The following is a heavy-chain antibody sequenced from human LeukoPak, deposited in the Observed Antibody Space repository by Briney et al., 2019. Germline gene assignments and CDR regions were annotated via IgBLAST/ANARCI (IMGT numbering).Heavy chain of an antibody. V-gene: IGHV1-69*13. CDR2: IIPIFGTA. CDR1: GGTFSSYA. Sequence: SVKVSCKASGGTFSSYAISWVRQAPGQGLEWMGGIIPIFGTANYAQKFQGRVTITADDSTSTAYMELSSLRSEDTAVYYCARSEVGGYDREYYFDYWGQGTLVTVSS. J-gene: IGHJ4*02. D-gene: IGHD5-12*01. CDR3: ARSEVGGYDREYYFDY.